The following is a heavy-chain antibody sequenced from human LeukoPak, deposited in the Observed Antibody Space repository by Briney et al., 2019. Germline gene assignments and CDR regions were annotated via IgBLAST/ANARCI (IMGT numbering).Heavy chain of an antibody. V-gene: IGHV3-20*04. CDR1: GFTFSSYG. CDR2: INWNGGST. D-gene: IGHD3-10*01. Sequence: GGSLRLSCAASGFTFSSYGMSWVRQAPGKGLEWVSGINWNGGSTGYADSVKGRFTISRDNAKNSLYLQMNSLRAEDTALYYCARDLITMVRGVIADWGQGTLVTVSS. J-gene: IGHJ4*02. CDR3: ARDLITMVRGVIAD.